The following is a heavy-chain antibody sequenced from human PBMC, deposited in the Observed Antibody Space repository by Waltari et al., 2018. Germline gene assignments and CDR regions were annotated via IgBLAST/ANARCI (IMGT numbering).Heavy chain of an antibody. CDR1: GFTFSSYA. Sequence: QVQLVESGGGVVQPGRSLRLSCAASGFTFSSYAMHWVSQAPGKGLEWVAVISYDGSNKYYADSVKGRFTISRDNSKNTLYLQMNSLRAEDTAVYYCARVWEMATNEDYWGQGTLVTVSS. CDR2: ISYDGSNK. V-gene: IGHV3-30*01. J-gene: IGHJ4*02. CDR3: ARVWEMATNEDY. D-gene: IGHD5-12*01.